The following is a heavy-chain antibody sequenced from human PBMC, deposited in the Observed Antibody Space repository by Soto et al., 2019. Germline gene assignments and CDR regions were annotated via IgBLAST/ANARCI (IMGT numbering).Heavy chain of an antibody. CDR1: GLTFSNYA. CDR2: MSGSSSTT. CDR3: AKNQERELPRVIDF. V-gene: IGHV3-23*01. Sequence: GGSLRLSCAPSGLTFSNYAMSWVRQAPGGGLEWVSSMSGSSSTTYYADSVRGRFTISRDRSKNTLYLQMSSLRAEDTALYYCAKNQERELPRVIDFWGQGTLVTVSS. J-gene: IGHJ4*02. D-gene: IGHD1-7*01.